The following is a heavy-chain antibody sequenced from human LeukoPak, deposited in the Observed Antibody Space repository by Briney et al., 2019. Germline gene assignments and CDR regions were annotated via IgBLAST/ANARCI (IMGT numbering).Heavy chain of an antibody. V-gene: IGHV3-7*01. J-gene: IGHJ3*02. CDR2: IKQDGSEK. CDR1: GGSFSNYY. CDR3: ARVGHYYDSSGRLYDVFDI. D-gene: IGHD3-22*01. Sequence: PSETLSLTCAVHGGSFSNYYWSWIRQPPGKGLEWVANIKQDGSEKYYEDSVKGRFTISRDNAKNSVYLQMKSLRAEDTAVYYCARVGHYYDSSGRLYDVFDIWGQGTMVTVSS.